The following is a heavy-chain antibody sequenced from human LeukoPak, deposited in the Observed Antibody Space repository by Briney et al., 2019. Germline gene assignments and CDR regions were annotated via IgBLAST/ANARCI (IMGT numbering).Heavy chain of an antibody. V-gene: IGHV1-2*02. J-gene: IGHJ6*03. CDR2: INPNSGGT. D-gene: IGHD3-9*01. CDR3: ARGHYDILTGYYPVDYMDV. CDR1: GYTFTGYY. Sequence: ASVKVSCKASGYTFTGYYMHWVRQAPGQGLEWMGWINPNSGGTNYAQKFQGRVTMTRDTSISTAYMELSRLRSDDTAVYYCARGHYDILTGYYPVDYMDVWGKGTTVTISS.